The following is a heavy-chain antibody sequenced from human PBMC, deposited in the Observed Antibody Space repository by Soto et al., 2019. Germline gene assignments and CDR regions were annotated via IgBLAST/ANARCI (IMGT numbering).Heavy chain of an antibody. J-gene: IGHJ4*02. CDR3: TTDGRSDF. CDR2: ITSQSDGETT. V-gene: IGHV3-15*01. Sequence: GGSLRLSCVVSGLIFRKVWMTWVRQAPGKGLERLGRITSQSDGETTEYAAPVKDRFTISRDDSKNTLYLQMNSLKIEDTAVYYCTTDGRSDFWGQGTLVTVSS. CDR1: GLIFRKVW.